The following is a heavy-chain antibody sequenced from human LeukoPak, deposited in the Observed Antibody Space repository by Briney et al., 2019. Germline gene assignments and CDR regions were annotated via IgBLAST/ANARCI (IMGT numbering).Heavy chain of an antibody. Sequence: KPSGTLSLTCTVSGGSISSYYWSWIRQPPGKGLEWIGYIYYSGSTNYNPSLKSRVTISVDTSKNQFSLKLSSVTAADTAVYYCARRSIFGVISRGKPWYFDLWGRGTLVTVSS. J-gene: IGHJ2*01. CDR1: GGSISSYY. CDR2: IYYSGST. CDR3: ARRSIFGVISRGKPWYFDL. V-gene: IGHV4-59*01. D-gene: IGHD3-3*01.